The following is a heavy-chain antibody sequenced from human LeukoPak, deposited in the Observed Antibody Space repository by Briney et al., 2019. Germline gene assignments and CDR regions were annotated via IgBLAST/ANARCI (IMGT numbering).Heavy chain of an antibody. CDR2: IYTSGST. J-gene: IGHJ4*02. D-gene: IGHD3-9*01. Sequence: PSETLSLTCTVPGGSISSGSYYWSWIRQPAGKGLEWIGRIYTSGSTNYNPSLKSRVTISVDTSKNQFSLKLSSVTAADTAVYYCARGYKYYDILTGYYDGYYFDYWGQGTLVTVSS. CDR1: GGSISSGSYY. V-gene: IGHV4-61*02. CDR3: ARGYKYYDILTGYYDGYYFDY.